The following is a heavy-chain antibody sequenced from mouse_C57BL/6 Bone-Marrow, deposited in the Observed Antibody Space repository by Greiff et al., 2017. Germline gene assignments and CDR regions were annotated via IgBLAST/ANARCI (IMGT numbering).Heavy chain of an antibody. V-gene: IGHV1-63*01. CDR1: GYTFTNYW. J-gene: IGHJ1*03. CDR2: IYPGGGYT. Sequence: VQLQESGAELVRPGTSVQMSCKASGYTFTNYWIGWAKQRPGHGLEWIGDIYPGGGYTNYNEKFKGKATLTADKSSSTAYMQFSSLTSEDSAIYYCARERGYYGRRYFDVWGTGTTVTVSS. CDR3: ARERGYYGRRYFDV. D-gene: IGHD1-1*01.